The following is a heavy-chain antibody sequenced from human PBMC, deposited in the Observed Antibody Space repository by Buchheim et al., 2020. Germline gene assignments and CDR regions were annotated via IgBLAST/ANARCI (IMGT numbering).Heavy chain of an antibody. CDR3: ARSDGGAVVNPEH. Sequence: QVHLVESGGGVVQPGRSLRLSCAASGFTFNTYGMHWVRQAPGKGLEWVAVISDTNNEYYADSVKGRFTIPRDTSSSTPYLQMNSLRPEDTAVYYCARSDGGAVVNPEHWGQGAL. CDR1: GFTFNTYG. J-gene: IGHJ4*02. V-gene: IGHV3-30*04. CDR2: ISDTNNE. D-gene: IGHD3-16*01.